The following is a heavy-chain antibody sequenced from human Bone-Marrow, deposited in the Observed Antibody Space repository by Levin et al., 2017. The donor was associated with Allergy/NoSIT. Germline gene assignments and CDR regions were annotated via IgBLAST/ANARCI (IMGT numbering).Heavy chain of an antibody. J-gene: IGHJ4*02. CDR1: GFTFSSYW. Sequence: ETLSLTCAASGFTFSSYWMSWVRQAPGKGLEWVANIKQDGSEKYYVDSVKGRFTISRDNAKNSLYLQMNSLRAEDTAVYYCARATIFGVVIIYFDYWGQGTLVTVSS. CDR2: IKQDGSEK. V-gene: IGHV3-7*03. CDR3: ARATIFGVVIIYFDY. D-gene: IGHD3-3*01.